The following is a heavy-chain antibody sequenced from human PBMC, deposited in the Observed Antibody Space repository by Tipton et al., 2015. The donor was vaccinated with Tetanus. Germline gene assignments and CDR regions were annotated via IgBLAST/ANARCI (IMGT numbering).Heavy chain of an antibody. V-gene: IGHV3-23*01. CDR3: ARGWSECSSWSCSPFDS. CDR1: GFTFSNYA. J-gene: IGHJ4*02. Sequence: SLRLSCAASGFTFSNYAMAWVRQAPGKGLEWVSGITVRGSHTYYADPVKGRFTISRDNSKNTVYLQMNSLRDEDTAVYYCARGWSECSSWSCSPFDSWGQGTLVTVSS. CDR2: ITVRGSHT. D-gene: IGHD2-2*01.